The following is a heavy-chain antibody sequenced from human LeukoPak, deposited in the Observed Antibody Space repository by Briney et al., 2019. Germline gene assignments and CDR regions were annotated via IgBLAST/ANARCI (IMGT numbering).Heavy chain of an antibody. J-gene: IGHJ5*02. D-gene: IGHD6-13*01. V-gene: IGHV4-59*11. CDR2: IYYSGST. CDR3: ARYSSSWPNWFDA. CDR1: GGSISSHY. Sequence: SETLSLTCTVSGGSISSHYWIWIRQPPGKGLEWSGHIYYSGSTNYNPSLKSRVTISVDTSKNQFSLKLSSATAADTAVYYCARYSSSWPNWFDAWGQGTLVTVSS.